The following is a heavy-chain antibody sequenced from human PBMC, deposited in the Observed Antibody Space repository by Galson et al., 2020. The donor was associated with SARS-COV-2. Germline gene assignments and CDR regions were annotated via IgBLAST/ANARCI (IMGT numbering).Heavy chain of an antibody. D-gene: IGHD3-3*01. V-gene: IGHV3-30*04. CDR1: GFAFNTYP. J-gene: IGHJ2*01. CDR2: VSYDGSDT. CDR3: ARAPSRDFWSSYHWYFDL. Sequence: GGSLRLSCAASGFAFNTYPMHWVRQAPGRGLEWVAVVSYDGSDTYYADSVKGRFTISRDNPKNTLHLQMDSLRPKDMAIYYCARAPSRDFWSSYHWYFDLWGRGTLVTVSS.